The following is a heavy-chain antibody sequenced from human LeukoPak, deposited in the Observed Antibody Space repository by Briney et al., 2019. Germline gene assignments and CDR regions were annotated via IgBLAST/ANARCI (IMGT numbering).Heavy chain of an antibody. D-gene: IGHD3-22*01. CDR3: ARFSYYYDSSAKEY. V-gene: IGHV3-21*01. Sequence: GGSLRLSCAASGFTFSSYWMSWVRQAPGKGLEWVSAISGSGGSIYYADSVKGRFTISRDNAKNSLYLQMNSLRAEDTAVYYCARFSYYYDSSAKEYWGQGTLVTVSS. CDR1: GFTFSSYW. J-gene: IGHJ4*02. CDR2: ISGSGGSI.